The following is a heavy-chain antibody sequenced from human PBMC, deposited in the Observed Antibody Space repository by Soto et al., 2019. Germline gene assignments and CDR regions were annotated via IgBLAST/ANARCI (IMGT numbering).Heavy chain of an antibody. V-gene: IGHV4-31*03. J-gene: IGHJ4*02. Sequence: SETLSLTCTVCGGSISSGGYYWSWIRQHPGKGLEWIGYIYYSGSTYYNPSLKSRVAISVDTSKNQFSLRLSSVTAADTAVYYCATRDGYNSGGEYWGQGAPVTSPQ. CDR2: IYYSGST. CDR1: GGSISSGGYY. CDR3: ATRDGYNSGGEY. D-gene: IGHD5-12*01.